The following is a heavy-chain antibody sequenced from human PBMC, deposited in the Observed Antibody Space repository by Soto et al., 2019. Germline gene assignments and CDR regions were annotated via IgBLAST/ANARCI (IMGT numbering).Heavy chain of an antibody. CDR3: ANLQGEWLTNYYYYYMDV. D-gene: IGHD3-3*01. CDR2: ISGSGGST. Sequence: AISGSGGSTYYADSVKGRFTISRDNSKNTLYLQMTSLRAEDTAVYYCANLQGEWLTNYYYYYMDVWGKGTTVTVSS. V-gene: IGHV3-23*01. J-gene: IGHJ6*03.